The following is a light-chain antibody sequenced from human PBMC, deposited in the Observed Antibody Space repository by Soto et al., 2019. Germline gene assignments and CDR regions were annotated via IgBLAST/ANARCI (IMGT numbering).Light chain of an antibody. CDR3: QQYNNWPRT. J-gene: IGKJ1*01. V-gene: IGKV3-11*01. Sequence: EIVLTQSPATLSLSHGERATLSCRASQSISSYLAWYQQKPGQAPRLLIYDASNRATGIPARFSGSGSGTEFTLTISSLQSEDFAVYYCQQYNNWPRTFGQGTKVDIK. CDR1: QSISSY. CDR2: DAS.